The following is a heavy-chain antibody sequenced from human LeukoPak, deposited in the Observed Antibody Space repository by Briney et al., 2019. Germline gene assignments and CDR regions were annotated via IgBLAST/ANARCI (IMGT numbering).Heavy chain of an antibody. J-gene: IGHJ4*02. CDR3: AKDALLYVAAAGSFDY. CDR2: IRYDGSNK. D-gene: IGHD6-13*01. Sequence: GGSLRLSCVASGFRYSHYGMNWVRQAPGKGLEWVAFIRYDGSNKYYADSVKGRFTISRDNSKNTLYLQMNSLRAEDTAVYYCAKDALLYVAAAGSFDYWGQGTLVTVSS. V-gene: IGHV3-30*02. CDR1: GFRYSHYG.